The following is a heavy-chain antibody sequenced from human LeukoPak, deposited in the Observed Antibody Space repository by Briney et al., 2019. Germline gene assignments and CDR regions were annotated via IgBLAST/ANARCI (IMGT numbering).Heavy chain of an antibody. CDR2: IYTSGST. V-gene: IGHV4-4*07. CDR3: ASANSLGYCSGGSCYDY. Sequence: SETLSLTCTVSGGSICSYYWSWIRQPAGKGLEWIGRIYTSGSTNYNPSLKSRVTMSVDTSKNQFSLKLSSVTAADTAVYYCASANSLGYCSGGSCYDYWGQGTLVTVSS. D-gene: IGHD2-15*01. J-gene: IGHJ4*02. CDR1: GGSICSYY.